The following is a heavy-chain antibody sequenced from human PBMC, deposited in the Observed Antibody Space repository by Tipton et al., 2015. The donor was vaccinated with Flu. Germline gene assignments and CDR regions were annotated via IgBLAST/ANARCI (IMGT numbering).Heavy chain of an antibody. CDR1: GYTFTDYS. V-gene: IGHV1-18*01. D-gene: IGHD3-22*01. J-gene: IGHJ4*02. Sequence: QVQLVQSGAEVKKPGASVKVSCKASGYTFTDYSFSWVRQAPGQGLEWMGWISIYNGNTHYAQKLQGRVTMTTDTSTSTAYMELRSLRSDDTAVYYCARDRAPSYYDSIGFYLDYWGQGTLVTVSS. CDR3: ARDRAPSYYDSIGFYLDY. CDR2: ISIYNGNT.